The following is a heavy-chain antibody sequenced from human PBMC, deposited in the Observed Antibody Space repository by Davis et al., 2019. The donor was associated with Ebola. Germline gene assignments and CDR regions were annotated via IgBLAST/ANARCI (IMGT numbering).Heavy chain of an antibody. Sequence: PGGSLRLSCAASGFTFSSYAMHWVRQAPGKGLEWVAVISYDGSNKYYADSVKGRFTISRDNSKNTLYLQMNSLRAEDTAVYYCARDAAAILGAFDIWGQGTMVTVSS. J-gene: IGHJ3*02. CDR2: ISYDGSNK. V-gene: IGHV3-30-3*01. CDR3: ARDAAAILGAFDI. CDR1: GFTFSSYA. D-gene: IGHD2-2*02.